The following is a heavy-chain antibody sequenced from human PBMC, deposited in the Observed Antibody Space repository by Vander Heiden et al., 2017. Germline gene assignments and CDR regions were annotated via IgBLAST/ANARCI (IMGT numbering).Heavy chain of an antibody. Sequence: QVQLVQSGAEVKKPGASVKVSCKASGYTFTSYYMHWVRQAPGQGLEWMGRINPSGGSTSYAQKFQGRVTMTRDTSTSTVYMELSSLRSEDTAVYYCARVRRTGRCWFDPWGQGTLVTVSS. J-gene: IGHJ5*02. CDR1: GYTFTSYY. CDR2: INPSGGST. D-gene: IGHD4-17*01. CDR3: ARVRRTGRCWFDP. V-gene: IGHV1-46*01.